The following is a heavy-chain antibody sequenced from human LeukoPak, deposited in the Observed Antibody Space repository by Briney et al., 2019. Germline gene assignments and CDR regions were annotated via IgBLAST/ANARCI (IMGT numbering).Heavy chain of an antibody. CDR1: GYSFTNYW. V-gene: IGHV5-51*01. Sequence: GESLQISSKGSGYSFTNYWIGWVRQMPGKGLEWMGIIYPGYSNIRYSPSFQGQVTISVDKSISTAYLQWSSLKDSDTAMYYCARLAETEVAGTDYWGQGTLVTVSS. CDR3: ARLAETEVAGTDY. D-gene: IGHD6-19*01. J-gene: IGHJ4*02. CDR2: IYPGYSNI.